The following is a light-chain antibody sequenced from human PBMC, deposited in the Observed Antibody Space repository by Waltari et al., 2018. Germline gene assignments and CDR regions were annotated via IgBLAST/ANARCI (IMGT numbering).Light chain of an antibody. Sequence: VKLTCTLSRGHSSNVIAWLQQRPETGPRYLMKVNSDGSHTKGDEIPDRFSGSSSGAERYLTISNLQSEDEADYFCQTGGHGAWVFGGGTTVTVL. CDR3: QTGGHGAWV. J-gene: IGLJ3*02. CDR2: VNSDGSH. V-gene: IGLV4-69*01. CDR1: RGHSSNV.